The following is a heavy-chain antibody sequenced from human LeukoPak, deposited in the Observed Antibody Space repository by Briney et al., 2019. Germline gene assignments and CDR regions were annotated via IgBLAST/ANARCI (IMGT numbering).Heavy chain of an antibody. V-gene: IGHV3-23*01. Sequence: GGSLRLSCAASGFTFSSCVMSWVRQAPGKGLEWVSVISTSGGSTHYAGSVKGRFTISRDNSKNTLFLQMNSLRAEDTAVYYCAKDLGDSGGYDPFDYWGQGTLVTVSS. D-gene: IGHD3-22*01. CDR2: ISTSGGST. CDR1: GFTFSSCV. J-gene: IGHJ4*02. CDR3: AKDLGDSGGYDPFDY.